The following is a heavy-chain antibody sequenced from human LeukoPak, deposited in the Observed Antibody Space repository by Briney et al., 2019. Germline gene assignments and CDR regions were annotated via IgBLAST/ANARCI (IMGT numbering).Heavy chain of an antibody. Sequence: SETLSLTCTVSGGSISSHYWSWIRRPPGKGLEWIGYIYYSGSTNYNPSLKSRVTISVDTSKNQFSLKLSSVTAADTAVYYCARDQYCSSTSCSDAFDIWGQGTMVTVSS. J-gene: IGHJ3*02. CDR1: GGSISSHY. CDR3: ARDQYCSSTSCSDAFDI. D-gene: IGHD2-2*01. V-gene: IGHV4-59*11. CDR2: IYYSGST.